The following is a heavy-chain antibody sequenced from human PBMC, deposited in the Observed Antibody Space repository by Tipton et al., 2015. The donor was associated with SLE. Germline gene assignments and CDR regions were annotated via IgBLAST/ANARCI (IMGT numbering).Heavy chain of an antibody. Sequence: TLSLTCAVYGGSFSGYYWSWIRQPPGKGLEWIGEINHSGSTNYNPSLKSRVTISVDTSKNQFSLRLSSVTAADTAVYYCAILRGLDYWGQGTLVTVSS. CDR2: INHSGST. D-gene: IGHD4-17*01. J-gene: IGHJ4*02. CDR1: GGSFSGYY. V-gene: IGHV4-34*01. CDR3: AILRGLDY.